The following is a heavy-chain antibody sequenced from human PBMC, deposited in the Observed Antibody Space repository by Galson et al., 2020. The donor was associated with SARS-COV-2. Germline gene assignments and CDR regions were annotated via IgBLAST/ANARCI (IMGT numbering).Heavy chain of an antibody. Sequence: GGSLRLSCAASGFTFSSYGMHWVRQAPGKGLEWVAVIWYDGSNKYYADSVKGRFTISRDNSKNTLYLQMNSLRAEDTAVYYCARDIPTGYSGYDGGDYWGQGTLVTVSS. CDR3: ARDIPTGYSGYDGGDY. CDR2: IWYDGSNK. V-gene: IGHV3-33*01. D-gene: IGHD5-12*01. CDR1: GFTFSSYG. J-gene: IGHJ4*02.